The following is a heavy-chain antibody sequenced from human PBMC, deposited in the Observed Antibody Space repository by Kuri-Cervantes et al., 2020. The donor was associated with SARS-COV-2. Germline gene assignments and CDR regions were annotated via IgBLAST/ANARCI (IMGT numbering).Heavy chain of an antibody. J-gene: IGHJ4*02. V-gene: IGHV4-59*01. CDR1: GGSISTYY. CDR2: LYYSGST. Sequence: GSLRLSCTVSGGSISTYYWSWIRQPPGKGLEWIGYLYYSGSTNYNPSLKSRVTISLDTSKNQFSLKLSSVTAADTAVYYYATGSYYVAYDYWGQGTLVTVSS. D-gene: IGHD1-26*01. CDR3: ATGSYYVAYDY.